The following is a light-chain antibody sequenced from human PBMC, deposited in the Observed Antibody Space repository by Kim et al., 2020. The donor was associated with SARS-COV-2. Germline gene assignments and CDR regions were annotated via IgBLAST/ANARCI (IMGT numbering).Light chain of an antibody. CDR1: NLGDKY. V-gene: IGLV3-1*01. Sequence: SYELTQPPSMSVSPGQTASITCSGDNLGDKYVSWYQQKPGQSPVLVIYQDSRRPSWIPERFSGSNSGNTATLTISGTRSVDEADYYCQASVSSTAVFGGGTQLTVL. CDR3: QASVSSTAV. J-gene: IGLJ3*02. CDR2: QDS.